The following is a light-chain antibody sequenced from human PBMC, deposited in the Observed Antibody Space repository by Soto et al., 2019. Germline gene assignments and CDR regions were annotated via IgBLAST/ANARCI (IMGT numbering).Light chain of an antibody. J-gene: IGKJ1*01. CDR1: QIVSSN. CDR3: QQYNNWPQT. Sequence: IFLTQSPGTLSLSRWEIATLSCRASQIVSSNLAWYQQKPGQAPRLLIYGASTRATGVPARFSGSGSGTDFTLTISGLQSEDFAVYYCQQYNNWPQTFGQGTKVDIK. CDR2: GAS. V-gene: IGKV3-15*01.